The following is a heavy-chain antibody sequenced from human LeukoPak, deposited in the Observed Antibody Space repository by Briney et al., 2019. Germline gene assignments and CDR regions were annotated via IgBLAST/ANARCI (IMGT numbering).Heavy chain of an antibody. CDR3: ARDHAGSGRAFDY. Sequence: PGGSLRLSCAASGFTFSSYAMRWVRQAPGKGLEWVAVISYDGSNKYYADSVKGRFTISRDNSKNTLYLQMNSLGVEDTAVYYCARDHAGSGRAFDYWGQGTLVTVSS. V-gene: IGHV3-30-3*01. CDR2: ISYDGSNK. CDR1: GFTFSSYA. D-gene: IGHD2-15*01. J-gene: IGHJ4*02.